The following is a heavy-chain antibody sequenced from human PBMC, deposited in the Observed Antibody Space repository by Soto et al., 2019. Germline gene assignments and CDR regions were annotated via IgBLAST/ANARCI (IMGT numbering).Heavy chain of an antibody. J-gene: IGHJ5*02. Sequence: PGGSLRLSCTASGFTFGDCSMSWVRQAPGKGLEWVGLIRSKAYGGTTQYAASVKGRFTISRDDSKSIVYLQMNSLKTEDTAVYYCTRDGISGAYNWFDRWGQGTMVTVSS. CDR3: TRDGISGAYNWFDR. D-gene: IGHD1-26*01. CDR1: GFTFGDCS. CDR2: IRSKAYGGTT. V-gene: IGHV3-49*04.